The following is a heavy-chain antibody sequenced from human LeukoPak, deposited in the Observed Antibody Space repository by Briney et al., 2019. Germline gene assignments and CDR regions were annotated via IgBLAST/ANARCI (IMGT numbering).Heavy chain of an antibody. CDR3: ATDRGFASFDY. V-gene: IGHV3-9*01. J-gene: IGHJ4*02. CDR2: ISWNSGSI. Sequence: GRSLRLSCAASGFTFDDYAMHWVRQGPGKGLEWVSGISWNSGSIGYADSVKGRFTISRDNAKNSLYLQLNSLRAEDTAVYYCATDRGFASFDYWGQGTLVTVSS. CDR1: GFTFDDYA. D-gene: IGHD3-3*01.